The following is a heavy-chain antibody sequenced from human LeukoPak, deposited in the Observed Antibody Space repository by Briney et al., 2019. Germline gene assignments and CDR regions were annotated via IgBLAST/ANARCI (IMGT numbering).Heavy chain of an antibody. CDR3: ARVLLGYYFEY. CDR2: IYSGGST. CDR1: GFTVRNNY. Sequence: GGSLRLSCAASGFTVRNNYMSWVRQAPGKGLEWVSVIYSGGSTYYADSVKGRFTISRDNSKNTLFLQMNSLRAEDTAVYYCARVLLGYYFEYWGQGTLVTVSS. D-gene: IGHD2-15*01. V-gene: IGHV3-53*01. J-gene: IGHJ4*02.